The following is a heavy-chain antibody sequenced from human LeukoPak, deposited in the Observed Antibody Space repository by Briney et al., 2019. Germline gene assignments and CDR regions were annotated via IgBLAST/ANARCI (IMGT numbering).Heavy chain of an antibody. CDR1: GGSFSGCY. CDR3: ARIRDGYNPHFDY. D-gene: IGHD5-24*01. V-gene: IGHV4-34*01. Sequence: SETLSLTCAVYGGSFSGCYWSWIRQPPGKGLEWIGEINHSGSTNYNPSLGSRVTISVDTSKNQFSLKLSSVTAADTAVYYCARIRDGYNPHFDYWGQGTLVTVSS. CDR2: INHSGST. J-gene: IGHJ4*02.